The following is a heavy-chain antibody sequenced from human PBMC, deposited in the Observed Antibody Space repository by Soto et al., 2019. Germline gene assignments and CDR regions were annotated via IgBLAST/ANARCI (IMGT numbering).Heavy chain of an antibody. V-gene: IGHV4-59*01. CDR2: FYYSGST. CDR3: ARGGDRYYQFGVDV. CDR1: GGSLSNYY. D-gene: IGHD3-10*01. J-gene: IGHJ6*02. Sequence: SETLSLTCTVSGGSLSNYYWNWIRQPPGRGLEWIGYFYYSGSTDYNPSLRGRVTISVDTSNNRFSLKLTSVTAADTAVYDCARGGDRYYQFGVDVWGRGTTVT.